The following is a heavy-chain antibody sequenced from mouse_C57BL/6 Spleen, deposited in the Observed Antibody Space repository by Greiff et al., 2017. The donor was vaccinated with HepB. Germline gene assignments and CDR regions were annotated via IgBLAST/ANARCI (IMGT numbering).Heavy chain of an antibody. V-gene: IGHV1-47*01. D-gene: IGHD2-2*01. CDR2: FHPYNDDT. CDR3: ARGYDGAYYAMDY. J-gene: IGHJ4*01. CDR1: GYTFTTYP. Sequence: VMLVESGAELVKPGASVKMSCKASGYTFTTYPIEWMKQNHGKSLEWIGNFHPYNDDTKYNEKFKGKATLTVEKSSSTVYLELSRLTSDDSAVYYCARGYDGAYYAMDYWGQGTSVTVSS.